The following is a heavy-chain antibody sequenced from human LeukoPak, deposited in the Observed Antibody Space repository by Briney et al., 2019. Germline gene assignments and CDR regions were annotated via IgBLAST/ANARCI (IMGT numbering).Heavy chain of an antibody. J-gene: IGHJ4*02. CDR1: GYTFTSYG. V-gene: IGHV1-18*01. CDR3: ARAYYYDSSGYYLDY. Sequence: ASVKVSCKASGYTFTSYGISWVRQAPGQGFEWMGWISAYNGNTNYAQKLQGRVTMTTDTSTSTAYMELRSLRSDDTAVYYCARAYYYDSSGYYLDYWGQGTLVTVSS. D-gene: IGHD3-22*01. CDR2: ISAYNGNT.